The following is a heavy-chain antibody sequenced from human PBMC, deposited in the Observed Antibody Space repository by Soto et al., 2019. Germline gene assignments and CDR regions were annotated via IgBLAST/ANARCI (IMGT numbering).Heavy chain of an antibody. D-gene: IGHD6-19*01. CDR1: GFTFSSYA. CDR2: ISYDGSNK. V-gene: IGHV3-30*04. J-gene: IGHJ4*02. Sequence: GGSLRLSCAASGFTFSSYAMHWVRQAPGKGLEWVAVISYDGSNKYYADSVKGRFTISRDNSKNTLYLQMNSLRAEDTAVYYCARGYSSGLYYFDYWGQGTLVTVSS. CDR3: ARGYSSGLYYFDY.